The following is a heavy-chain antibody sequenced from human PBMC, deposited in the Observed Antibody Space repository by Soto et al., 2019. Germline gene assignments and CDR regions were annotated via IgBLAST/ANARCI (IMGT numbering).Heavy chain of an antibody. Sequence: ESGGGLVQPGGSLRLSCAASGFTFSSYAMKWVRQAPGKGLEWVSLIGESGTPTYYADFVKGRFTISRDNSGNTLFLEMYSLRAEDTAVYYCARYIPGVRYYGMDVWGQGTTVTVSS. CDR3: ARYIPGVRYYGMDV. CDR1: GFTFSSYA. V-gene: IGHV3-23*01. D-gene: IGHD2-2*01. J-gene: IGHJ6*02. CDR2: IGESGTPT.